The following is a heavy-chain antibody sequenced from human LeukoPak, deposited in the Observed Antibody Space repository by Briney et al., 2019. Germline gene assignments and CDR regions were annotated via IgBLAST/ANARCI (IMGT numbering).Heavy chain of an antibody. CDR1: GYTFTSYD. D-gene: IGHD3-10*01. CDR2: MNPNSGNT. Sequence: GASVKVSCKASGYTFTSYDINWVRQATGQGLEWMGWMNPNSGNTGYAQKFQGRVTMTRNTSISTAYMELSSLRSEDTAVYYCARLAVGMVRGVITRFFDYWGQGTLVTVSS. CDR3: ARLAVGMVRGVITRFFDY. V-gene: IGHV1-8*01. J-gene: IGHJ4*02.